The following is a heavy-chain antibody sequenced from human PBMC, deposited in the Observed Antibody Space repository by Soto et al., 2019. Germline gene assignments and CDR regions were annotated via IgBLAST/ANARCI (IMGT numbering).Heavy chain of an antibody. Sequence: TLCLTWTVSGGSISIYYWSWIRQPPGKGLEWIGYIYYSGSTNYTPSLKSRVTISVDTSKNQFSLKLSSVTAADTAVYYCARKVEEPDAFDIXGQGT. CDR1: GGSISIYY. V-gene: IGHV4-59*01. J-gene: IGHJ3*02. D-gene: IGHD1-26*01. CDR2: IYYSGST. CDR3: ARKVEEPDAFDI.